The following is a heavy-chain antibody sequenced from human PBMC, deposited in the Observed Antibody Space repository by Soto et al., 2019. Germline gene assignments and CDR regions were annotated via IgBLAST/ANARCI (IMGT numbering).Heavy chain of an antibody. V-gene: IGHV3-11*01. CDR3: AREPFQYKSSWYYVY. D-gene: IGHD6-13*01. J-gene: IGHJ4*02. CDR1: GFTFSDYY. Sequence: QVQLLESGGGLVKPGGSLRLSCAASGFTFSDYYMTWIRQAPGKGLEWISYISSSGETTSYADSVKGRFTISRDNAKKSLYLKMNSLRAEDTAGYYCAREPFQYKSSWYYVYWGRGPLVTVPS. CDR2: ISSSGETT.